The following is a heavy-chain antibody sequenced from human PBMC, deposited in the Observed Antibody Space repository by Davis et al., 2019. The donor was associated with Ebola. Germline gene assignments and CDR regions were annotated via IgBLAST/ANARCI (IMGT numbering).Heavy chain of an antibody. CDR2: IYYSGST. CDR3: AKTDYGDWGWYFDL. J-gene: IGHJ2*01. D-gene: IGHD4-17*01. V-gene: IGHV4-39*01. CDR1: GGSISSYY. Sequence: PSETLSLTCTVSGGSISSYYWGWIRQPPGKGLEWIGSIYYSGSTYYNPSLKSRVTISVDTSKNQFSLKLSSVTAADTAVYYCAKTDYGDWGWYFDLWGRGTLVTVSS.